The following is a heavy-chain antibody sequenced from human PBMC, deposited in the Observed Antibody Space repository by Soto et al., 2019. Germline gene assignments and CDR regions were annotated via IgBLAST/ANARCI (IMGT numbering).Heavy chain of an antibody. CDR1: GITFRSYA. CDR3: AKYWWNDVDGYFDY. D-gene: IGHD1-1*01. CDR2: ITDSGRST. Sequence: AGGSLRLSCAASGITFRSYAMSWVRQAPGKGLEWVSGITDSGRSTYYTASVKGRFTISRDNSKNTLYLQMNSLRAEDTAVYYCAKYWWNDVDGYFDYWGQGTLVTVSS. J-gene: IGHJ4*02. V-gene: IGHV3-23*01.